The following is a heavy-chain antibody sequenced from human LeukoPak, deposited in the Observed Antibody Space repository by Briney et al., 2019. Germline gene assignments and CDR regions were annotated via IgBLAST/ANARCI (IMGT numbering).Heavy chain of an antibody. CDR2: IYACDSDT. V-gene: IGHV5-51*01. Sequence: GESLKISCKGSGYIFPNYWLGWVRQMPGKGLEWMGFIYACDSDTTYSPSFQGQVTISADKSINTVYLQWSNLKASDTATYYCARRGGGRDYYYMDVWGKGTTVTVSS. D-gene: IGHD3-16*01. J-gene: IGHJ6*03. CDR1: GYIFPNYW. CDR3: ARRGGGRDYYYMDV.